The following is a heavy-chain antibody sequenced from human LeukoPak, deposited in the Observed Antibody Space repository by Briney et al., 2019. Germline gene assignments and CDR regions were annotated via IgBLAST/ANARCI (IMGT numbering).Heavy chain of an antibody. CDR3: ARDTSGFSGSYFGY. Sequence: ASVKVSCKASGYTFTGYYMHWVRQAPGQGLEWMGWINPNSGGTNYAQKFQGRVTMTRDTSISTAYMELSRLRSDDTAVYYCARDTSGFSGSYFGYWGQGTLATVSS. D-gene: IGHD1-26*01. CDR2: INPNSGGT. J-gene: IGHJ4*02. V-gene: IGHV1-2*02. CDR1: GYTFTGYY.